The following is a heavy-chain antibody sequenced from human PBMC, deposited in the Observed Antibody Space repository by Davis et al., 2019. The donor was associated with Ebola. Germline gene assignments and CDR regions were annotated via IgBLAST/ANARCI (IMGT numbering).Heavy chain of an antibody. Sequence: GESLKISCAASGFTSSSYAMSWVRQAPGKGLEWVSAIIGSGGTIYYADTVKGRLTISRDNSKNTLQLQMNSLRADDTAVYYCASLGYDVLTGYDLNWFDPWGQGTLVTVSS. J-gene: IGHJ5*02. CDR1: GFTSSSYA. CDR3: ASLGYDVLTGYDLNWFDP. V-gene: IGHV3-23*01. CDR2: IIGSGGTI. D-gene: IGHD3-9*01.